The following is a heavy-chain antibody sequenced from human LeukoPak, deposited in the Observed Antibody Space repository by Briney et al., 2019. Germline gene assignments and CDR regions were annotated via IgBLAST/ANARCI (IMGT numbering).Heavy chain of an antibody. V-gene: IGHV4-34*01. D-gene: IGHD4-23*01. CDR3: ARGRPGGGFDY. J-gene: IGHJ4*02. CDR1: GGSFSGYY. Sequence: PSETLPLTCAVYGGSFSGYYWSWIRQPPGKGLEWIGEINHSGSTNYNPSLKSRVTISVDTSKNQFSLKLSSVTAADTAVYYCARGRPGGGFDYWGQGTLVTVSS. CDR2: INHSGST.